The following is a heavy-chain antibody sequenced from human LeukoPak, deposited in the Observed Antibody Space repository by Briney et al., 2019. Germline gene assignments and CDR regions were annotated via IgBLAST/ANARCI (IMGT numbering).Heavy chain of an antibody. V-gene: IGHV3-53*01. CDR3: ARDRGGSRPHYFDY. CDR1: GFTVSSNY. CDR2: IYSGGST. Sequence: GGSLRLSCAASGFTVSSNYMSWVRQAPGKGLEWVSVIYSGGSTYYADSVKGRFTISRDNSKNTLYLQMNSLRAEDTAVYYCARDRGGSRPHYFDYWGQGTLVTVSS. J-gene: IGHJ4*02. D-gene: IGHD2-2*01.